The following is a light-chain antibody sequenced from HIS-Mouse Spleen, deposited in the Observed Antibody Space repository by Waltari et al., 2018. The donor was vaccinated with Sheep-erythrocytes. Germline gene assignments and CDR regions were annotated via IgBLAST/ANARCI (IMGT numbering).Light chain of an antibody. CDR3: QQYGSSRQQTFT. J-gene: IGKJ3*01. CDR2: GAS. Sequence: EIVLTQSPGNLSLSPGERATLSCRASQSVSSSYLAWYQQKPGQAPRLLIYGASSRATGIPDRFSGSGSGTDFTLTISRLEPEDFAVYYCQQYGSSRQQTFTFGPGTKVDIK. V-gene: IGKV3-20*01. CDR1: QSVSSSY.